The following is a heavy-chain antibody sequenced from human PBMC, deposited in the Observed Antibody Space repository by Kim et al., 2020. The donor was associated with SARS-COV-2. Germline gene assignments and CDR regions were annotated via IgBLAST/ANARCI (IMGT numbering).Heavy chain of an antibody. Sequence: SETLSLTCTVSGGSISSSSYYWGWIRQPPGKGLEWIGSIYYSGSTYYNPSLKSRVTISVDTSKNQFSLKLSSVTAADTAVYYCARENGWFGELLGMDVWGQGTTVTVSS. CDR1: GGSISSSSYY. CDR3: ARENGWFGELLGMDV. J-gene: IGHJ6*02. D-gene: IGHD3-10*01. CDR2: IYYSGST. V-gene: IGHV4-39*02.